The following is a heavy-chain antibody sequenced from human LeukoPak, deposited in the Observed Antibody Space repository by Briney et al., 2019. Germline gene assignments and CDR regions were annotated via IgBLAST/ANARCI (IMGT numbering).Heavy chain of an antibody. V-gene: IGHV4-30-2*01. CDR3: ARASFARENRGSWFDP. J-gene: IGHJ5*02. CDR2: IYHTGNT. Sequence: SETLSLTCTVSGGSISSGDYSWNWIRQPPGKGLEWIGYIYHTGNTFYNPSLKSRVTISVDRSKNQFSLRLTSVTAADTAVYYCARASFARENRGSWFDPWGQGTLVTVSP. D-gene: IGHD3-16*01. CDR1: GGSISSGDYS.